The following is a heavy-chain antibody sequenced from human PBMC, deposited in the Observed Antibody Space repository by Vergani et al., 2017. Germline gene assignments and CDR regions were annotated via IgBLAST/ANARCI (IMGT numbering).Heavy chain of an antibody. Sequence: EVQLLESGGGLVQPGGSLRLSCAASGFTFSTYAMTWVRQAPGKGLEWVSTISSDGGSTYYADSVKGRFTISRDNSKNTLSLQMNSLTAEDTAIYYCASHSGSDYYYYYMDVWGKGTTVTVSS. CDR3: ASHSGSDYYYYYMDV. CDR2: ISSDGGST. J-gene: IGHJ6*03. V-gene: IGHV3-23*01. CDR1: GFTFSTYA. D-gene: IGHD3-10*01.